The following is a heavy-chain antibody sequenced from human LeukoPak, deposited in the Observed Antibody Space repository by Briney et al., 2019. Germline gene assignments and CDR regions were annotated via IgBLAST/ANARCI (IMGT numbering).Heavy chain of an antibody. V-gene: IGHV3-7*01. Sequence: GGSLRLSCAASGFTFTIYWMSWVRQAPGKGLEWVANIKQDGSEKYYVDSVMGRFTISRDNAKNSLYLQMNSLRAEDTAVYYCARDPSVAGYDSSGYYFFDYWGQGTLVTVSS. J-gene: IGHJ4*02. CDR2: IKQDGSEK. CDR3: ARDPSVAGYDSSGYYFFDY. D-gene: IGHD3-22*01. CDR1: GFTFTIYW.